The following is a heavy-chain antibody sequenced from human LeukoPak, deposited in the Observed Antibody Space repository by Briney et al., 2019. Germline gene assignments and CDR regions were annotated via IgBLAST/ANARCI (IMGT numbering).Heavy chain of an antibody. CDR3: ARDRELGY. D-gene: IGHD1-1*01. V-gene: IGHV4-34*01. CDR2: INHSGST. CDR1: GGSFSGYY. J-gene: IGHJ4*02. Sequence: SETLSLTCAVYGGSFSGYYWSWIRQPPGKGLEWIGEINHSGSTNYNPSLKSRVAISVDTSKNQFSLKLSSVTAADTAVYYCARDRELGYWGQGTLVIVSS.